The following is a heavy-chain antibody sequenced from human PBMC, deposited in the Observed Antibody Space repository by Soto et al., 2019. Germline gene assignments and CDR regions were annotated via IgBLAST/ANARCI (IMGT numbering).Heavy chain of an antibody. D-gene: IGHD3-22*01. CDR3: ARDYYDSSGSLAPGDV. CDR2: IWYDGSNK. J-gene: IGHJ6*02. CDR1: GFTFSSYG. Sequence: QVQLVESGGGVVQPGRSLRLSCAASGFTFSSYGMHWVRQAPGKGLEWVAVIWYDGSNKYYADSVKGRFTISRDNSKNTLYLQMNSLRAEDTAVYYCARDYYDSSGSLAPGDVWGQGTTVTVSS. V-gene: IGHV3-33*01.